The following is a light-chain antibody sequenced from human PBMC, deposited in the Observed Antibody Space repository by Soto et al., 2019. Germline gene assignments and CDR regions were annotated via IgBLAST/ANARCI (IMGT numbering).Light chain of an antibody. J-gene: IGKJ5*01. CDR1: QTISIY. CDR3: QQRYDSPSIT. CDR2: AAS. V-gene: IGKV1-39*01. Sequence: IQVTPSPSSLSASVGDRVAITCRTSQTISIYLNWYQQKPGKAPKLLIYAASNLQSGVPARFSGSGSGTEFTLTISGLQHEDYATYYCQQRYDSPSITFGQGTQLEIK.